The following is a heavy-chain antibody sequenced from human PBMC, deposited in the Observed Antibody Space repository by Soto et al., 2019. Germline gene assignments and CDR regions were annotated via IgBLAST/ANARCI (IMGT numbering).Heavy chain of an antibody. CDR2: ISSTTNYI. J-gene: IGHJ4*02. Sequence: GGSLRLSCAASGFTFSRYSMNWVRQAPGKGLEWVSSISSTTNYIYYADSMKGRFTVSRDNAKNSVYLDMNSLSAEDTAVYYCARESEDLTSTFDYWGQGTLVTVSS. CDR1: GFTFSRYS. CDR3: ARESEDLTSTFDY. V-gene: IGHV3-21*01.